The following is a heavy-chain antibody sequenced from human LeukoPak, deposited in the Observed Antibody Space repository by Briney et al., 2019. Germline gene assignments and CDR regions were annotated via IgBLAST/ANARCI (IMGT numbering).Heavy chain of an antibody. D-gene: IGHD5-12*01. J-gene: IGHJ3*02. Sequence: GGSLRLSCAASGFTFSSYGMHWVRQAPGKGLEWVAVIWYDGSNKYYADSVKGRFTISRDNSKSTLYLQKNSLRAEDTAVYYCSRWRDDAFDIWGQGTMVTVSS. V-gene: IGHV3-33*01. CDR2: IWYDGSNK. CDR1: GFTFSSYG. CDR3: SRWRDDAFDI.